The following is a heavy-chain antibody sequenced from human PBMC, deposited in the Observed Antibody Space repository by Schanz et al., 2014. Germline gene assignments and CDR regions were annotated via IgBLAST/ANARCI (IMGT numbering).Heavy chain of an antibody. D-gene: IGHD3-3*01. CDR1: GFTFSTFA. CDR2: ISGGGGTT. J-gene: IGHJ4*02. Sequence: EVQLVESGGDLVQPGGSLRLSCSASGFTFSTFAMHWVRQAPGKGLEWVSAISGGGGTTYYADSVKGRFTISRDNSKNTLYLQMNSLRAEDTAVYYCVRDSFFAFDYWGQGTLVTVSS. CDR3: VRDSFFAFDY. V-gene: IGHV3-23*04.